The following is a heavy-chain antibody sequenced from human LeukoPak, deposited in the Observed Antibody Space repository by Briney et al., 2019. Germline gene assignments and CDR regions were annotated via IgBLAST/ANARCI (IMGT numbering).Heavy chain of an antibody. V-gene: IGHV4-59*12. D-gene: IGHD3-22*01. J-gene: IGHJ3*02. CDR2: VYYTGST. CDR3: ARANYYDNSGYSRGAFDI. Sequence: SETLSLTCTVSGGSISSYYWSWVRQPPGKGLEWIGFVYYTGSTNYSPSLKSRVTISVDTSKNQFSLKLRSVTAADTALYYCARANYYDNSGYSRGAFDIWGPGTMVTVSS. CDR1: GGSISSYY.